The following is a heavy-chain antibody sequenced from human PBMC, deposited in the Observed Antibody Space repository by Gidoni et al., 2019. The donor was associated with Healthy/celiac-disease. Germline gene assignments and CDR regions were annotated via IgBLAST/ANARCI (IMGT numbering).Heavy chain of an antibody. Sequence: EVQLVESGGGLVQPGGSLSLSCSASVFPFSSYEMTWVRQAPGKGLEWVSYISSSGSTIYYADSVKGRFTISRDNAKNSLYLQMNSLRAEDTAVYYCARGAPWEVVAARVDYWGQGTLVTASS. V-gene: IGHV3-48*03. J-gene: IGHJ4*02. CDR3: ARGAPWEVVAARVDY. CDR1: VFPFSSYE. CDR2: ISSSGSTI. D-gene: IGHD2-15*01.